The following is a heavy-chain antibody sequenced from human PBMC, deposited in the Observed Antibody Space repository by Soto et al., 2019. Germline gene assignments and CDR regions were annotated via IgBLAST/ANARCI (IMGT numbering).Heavy chain of an antibody. CDR2: IYYSGST. CDR3: ARLCYEYSYGYAFDI. J-gene: IGHJ3*02. CDR1: GGSISSSSYY. V-gene: IGHV4-39*01. Sequence: SETLSLTCTVSGGSISSSSYYWGWIRQPPGKGLEWIGSIYYSGSTYYNPSLKSRVTISVDTSKNQFSLKLSSVTAADTAVYYCARLCYEYSYGYAFDIWGQGTMVTVSS. D-gene: IGHD5-18*01.